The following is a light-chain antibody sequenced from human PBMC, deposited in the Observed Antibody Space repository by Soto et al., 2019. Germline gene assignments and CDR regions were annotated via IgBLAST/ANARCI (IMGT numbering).Light chain of an antibody. CDR3: QQRSKWPVT. J-gene: IGKJ4*01. CDR2: DAT. Sequence: EIVLTQSPATLSLSPGERANLSSRASQSVNSYLAWYQQKPGQAPRLLIYDATSRATGIPARFSGSGSGTDFTLTISSLEPEDFAVYYCQQRSKWPVTFGGGTKVEIK. CDR1: QSVNSY. V-gene: IGKV3-11*01.